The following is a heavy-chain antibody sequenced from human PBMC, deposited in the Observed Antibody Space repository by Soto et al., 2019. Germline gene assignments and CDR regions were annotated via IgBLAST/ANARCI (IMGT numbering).Heavy chain of an antibody. CDR3: AKDTLTVSGGNLDY. D-gene: IGHD2-15*01. J-gene: IGHJ4*02. CDR2: ISYDGSNK. V-gene: IGHV3-30*18. Sequence: PGGSLRLSCAASGFTFSSYGMHWVGRAPGKGLEWVAVISYDGSNKYYADSVKGRFTISRDNSKNTLYLQMNSLRAEDTAVYYCAKDTLTVSGGNLDYWGQGTLVTVSS. CDR1: GFTFSSYG.